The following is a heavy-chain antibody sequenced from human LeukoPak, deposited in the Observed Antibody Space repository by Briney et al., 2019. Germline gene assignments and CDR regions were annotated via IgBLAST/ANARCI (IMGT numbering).Heavy chain of an antibody. J-gene: IGHJ3*02. CDR1: GGSISSYY. CDR3: ARDMMVAFDI. Sequence: PSETLSLTCTDSGGSISSYYWSWIRQPPGKGLEWIGYIYYSGSTNYNPSLKSRVTISVDTSKNQFSLKLSSVTAADTAVYYCARDMMVAFDIWGQGTMVTVSS. V-gene: IGHV4-59*01. CDR2: IYYSGST. D-gene: IGHD3-16*01.